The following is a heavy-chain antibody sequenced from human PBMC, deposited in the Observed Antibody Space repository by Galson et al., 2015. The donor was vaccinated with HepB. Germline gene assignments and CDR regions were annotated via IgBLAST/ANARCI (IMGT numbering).Heavy chain of an antibody. CDR2: INAGNGNT. V-gene: IGHV1-3*01. D-gene: IGHD6-13*01. Sequence: SVKVSCKASGYTFTSYAMHWVRQAPGRRLEWMGWINAGNGNTKYSQKFQGRVTITRDTSASTAYMELSSLRSEDTAVYYCAKEAPHYSSSWYYFDYWGQGTLVTVSS. CDR3: AKEAPHYSSSWYYFDY. CDR1: GYTFTSYA. J-gene: IGHJ4*02.